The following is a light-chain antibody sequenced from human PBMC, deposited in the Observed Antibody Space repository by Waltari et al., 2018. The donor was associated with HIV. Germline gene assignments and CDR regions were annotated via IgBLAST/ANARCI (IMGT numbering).Light chain of an antibody. Sequence: EIVMTQSPVTLSVSPGERATLSCRASQSISSSLAWYQQKPGQSPRLLIYGASTRATGIPARFSGSGSGTEFTLTINSLQSEDFAVYYCQQYNNWPLTFGGGTKVEIK. CDR1: QSISSS. CDR2: GAS. V-gene: IGKV3-15*01. J-gene: IGKJ4*01. CDR3: QQYNNWPLT.